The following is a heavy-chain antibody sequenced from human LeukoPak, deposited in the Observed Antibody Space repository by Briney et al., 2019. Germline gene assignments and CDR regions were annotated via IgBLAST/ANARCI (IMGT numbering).Heavy chain of an antibody. CDR1: GYTFTGYY. CDR3: ARSQMVRGVIPIDY. D-gene: IGHD3-10*01. V-gene: IGHV1-2*02. J-gene: IGHJ4*02. Sequence: ASVKVSCKASGYTFTGYYMHWVRQAPGQGLEWMGWINPNSGGTNYAQKFQGRVTMTRDTSISTAYMELSGLRSDDTAVYYCARSQMVRGVIPIDYWGQGTLVTVSS. CDR2: INPNSGGT.